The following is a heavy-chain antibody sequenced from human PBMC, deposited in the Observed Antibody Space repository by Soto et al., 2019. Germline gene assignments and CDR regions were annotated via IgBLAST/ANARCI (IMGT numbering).Heavy chain of an antibody. CDR2: ISSSSSTI. CDR1: GFTFSSYS. D-gene: IGHD3-3*01. Sequence: EVQLVESGGGLVQPGGSLRLSCAASGFTFSSYSMNWVRQAPGKGLEWVSYISSSSSTIYYADSVKGRFTISRDNAKDSLYLQMNSLRAEDTAVYYCARDPLTIFGVVITYYFDYWGQGTLVTVSS. CDR3: ARDPLTIFGVVITYYFDY. V-gene: IGHV3-48*01. J-gene: IGHJ4*02.